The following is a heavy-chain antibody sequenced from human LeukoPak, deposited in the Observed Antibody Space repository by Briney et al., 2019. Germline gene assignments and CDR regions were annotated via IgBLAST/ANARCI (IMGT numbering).Heavy chain of an antibody. CDR2: ISGSGGST. CDR1: GFTFSSYA. CDR3: ARTPLLREWLLYGDY. J-gene: IGHJ4*02. D-gene: IGHD3-3*01. V-gene: IGHV3-23*01. Sequence: PGGSLRLSCAASGFTFSSYAMSWVRQAPGKGLEWVSAISGSGGSTYYADSVKGRFTISRDNSKNTLYLQMNSLRAEDTAVYYCARTPLLREWLLYGDYWGQGTLVTVSS.